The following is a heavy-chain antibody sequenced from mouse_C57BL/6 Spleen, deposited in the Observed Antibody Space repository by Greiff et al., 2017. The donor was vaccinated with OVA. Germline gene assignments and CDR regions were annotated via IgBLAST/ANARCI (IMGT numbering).Heavy chain of an antibody. CDR2: ISYDGSN. D-gene: IGHD2-4*01. CDR1: GYSITSGYY. V-gene: IGHV3-6*01. Sequence: EVKLMESGPGLVKPSQSLSLTCSVTGYSITSGYYWNWIRQFPGNKLEWMGYISYDGSNNYNPSLKNRISITRDTSKNQFFLKLNSVTTEDTATYYCARLDYDYDWFAYWGQGTLVTVSA. CDR3: ARLDYDYDWFAY. J-gene: IGHJ3*01.